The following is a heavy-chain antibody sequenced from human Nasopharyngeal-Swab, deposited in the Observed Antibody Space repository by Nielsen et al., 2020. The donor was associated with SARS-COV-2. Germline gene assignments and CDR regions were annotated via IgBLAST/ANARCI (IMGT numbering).Heavy chain of an antibody. V-gene: IGHV3-21*01. CDR1: GFTFNNYN. Sequence: GGPLRLSCEASGFTFNNYNFNGVRQAPGKGREGVSSISSSSSYIYYADSVKGRFTISRDNAKNSLYLQMNSLRAEDTAVYYCARDGLDYDFWSAFFMDVWGQGTTVTVSS. J-gene: IGHJ6*02. CDR2: ISSSSSYI. CDR3: ARDGLDYDFWSAFFMDV. D-gene: IGHD3-3*01.